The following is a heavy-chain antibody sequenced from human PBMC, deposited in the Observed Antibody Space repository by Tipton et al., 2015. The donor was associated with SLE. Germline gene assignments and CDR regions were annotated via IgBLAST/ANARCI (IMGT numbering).Heavy chain of an antibody. CDR2: IRYDASNQ. V-gene: IGHV3-30*02. D-gene: IGHD1-26*01. Sequence: SLRLSCAASGFIFSSYGMHWVRQAPGKGLEWVTFIRYDASNQYYADSVKGRFTISRDNSKNTLYLQMNSLRAEDTAVYYCHSESSPEGFYYGMDVWGQGTTVTVSS. CDR3: HSESSPEGFYYGMDV. CDR1: GFIFSSYG. J-gene: IGHJ6*02.